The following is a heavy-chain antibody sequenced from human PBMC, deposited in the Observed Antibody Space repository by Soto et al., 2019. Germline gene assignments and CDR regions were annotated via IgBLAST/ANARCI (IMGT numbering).Heavy chain of an antibody. Sequence: QVQLVQSGAEVKKPGASVKVSCRASGYTLTNYYIHWMRQAPGHGLEWMGMINPTGDTTTYTQKFPGRVTMTRDTSTSTVYMELDSLRSEDTAIYYCASGSLGYWGQGSLVTVS. J-gene: IGHJ4*02. D-gene: IGHD1-1*01. V-gene: IGHV1-46*01. CDR3: ASGSLGY. CDR1: GYTLTNYY. CDR2: INPTGDTT.